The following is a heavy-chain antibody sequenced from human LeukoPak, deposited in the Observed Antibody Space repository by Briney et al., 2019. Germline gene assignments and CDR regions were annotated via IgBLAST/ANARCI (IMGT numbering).Heavy chain of an antibody. Sequence: LSGGSLRLFCAASGFTFSTYDMTWVRQAPGKGLEWVSAIGSSGSTYYADSVKGRFTISRDNSKNTLYLQMNSLRAEDTAIYYCANPFYGSGPRGYWGQGTLVTVSS. CDR3: ANPFYGSGPRGY. CDR1: GFTFSTYD. J-gene: IGHJ4*02. V-gene: IGHV3-23*01. D-gene: IGHD3-10*01. CDR2: IGSSGST.